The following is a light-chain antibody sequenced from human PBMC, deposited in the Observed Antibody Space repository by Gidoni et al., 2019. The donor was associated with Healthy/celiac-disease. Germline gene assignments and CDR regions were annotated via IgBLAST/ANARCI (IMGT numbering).Light chain of an antibody. CDR2: GES. Sequence: ESVLTQSPGTLSLSPGERATLSCRASQSVSSSYVAWYQQKPGQAPRLLIYGESSRATGIPDRVSGSGSGTDFTLTISSLGPEDFAGYYCQQYGSSPQYTFGQGTKLEIK. CDR1: QSVSSSY. J-gene: IGKJ2*01. CDR3: QQYGSSPQYT. V-gene: IGKV3-20*01.